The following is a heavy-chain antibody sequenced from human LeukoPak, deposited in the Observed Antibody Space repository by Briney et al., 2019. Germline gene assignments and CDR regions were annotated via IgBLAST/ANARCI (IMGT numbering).Heavy chain of an antibody. V-gene: IGHV4-30-4*08. Sequence: SETLSLTCTVSGGSISSGDYYWSWLRQPPGKGREWVGYIYYSGSTYYNPSLKSGVIISVDTSKNQFSLKLSSVTAADTVVYYCARVNGVRRGAIVYYFDYWGQGTLVTVSS. D-gene: IGHD3-10*01. J-gene: IGHJ4*02. CDR1: GGSISSGDYY. CDR3: ARVNGVRRGAIVYYFDY. CDR2: IYYSGST.